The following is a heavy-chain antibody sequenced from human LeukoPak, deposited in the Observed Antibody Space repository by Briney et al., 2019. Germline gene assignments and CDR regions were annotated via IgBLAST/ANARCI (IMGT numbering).Heavy chain of an antibody. D-gene: IGHD3-22*01. V-gene: IGHV4-59*02. CDR2: MYYSGST. CDR3: ARNFYYDMSASPRGWFDP. CDR1: GGSVSSYY. Sequence: SETLSLTCTVSGGSVSSYYWSWIRQSPGKPLEWIGYMYYSGSTDYNPSLKSRVTISVDTSKNHFSLRLSSVTVADTAVYYCARNFYYDMSASPRGWFDPWGQGTLVTVSS. J-gene: IGHJ5*02.